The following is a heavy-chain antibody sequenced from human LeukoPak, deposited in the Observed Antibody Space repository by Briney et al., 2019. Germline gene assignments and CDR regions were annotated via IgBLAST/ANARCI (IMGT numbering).Heavy chain of an antibody. J-gene: IGHJ6*02. Sequence: ASVTVSCKASGFTFTTYYIHWVRRAPGQGLEWMGWINPNSGVTESAQKFQGRVTMTRDTSTSTAYMELSRPRSDDTAVYYCTRDHCSSINCYEYNYYGMDVWGQGTTVTVSS. D-gene: IGHD2-2*01. CDR2: INPNSGVT. V-gene: IGHV1-2*02. CDR1: GFTFTTYY. CDR3: TRDHCSSINCYEYNYYGMDV.